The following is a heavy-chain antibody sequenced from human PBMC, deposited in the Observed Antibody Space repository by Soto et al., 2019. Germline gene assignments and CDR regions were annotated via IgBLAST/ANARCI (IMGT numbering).Heavy chain of an antibody. D-gene: IGHD6-13*01. V-gene: IGHV3-30*18. CDR2: ISYDGSNK. CDR1: GFTFSSYG. J-gene: IGHJ5*02. Sequence: GGSLRLSCAASGFTFSSYGMHWVRQAPGKGLEWVAVISYDGSNKYYADSVKGRFTISRDNSKNTLYLQMNSLRAEDTAVYYCAKDKARIARGWFDPWGQGTLVTVSS. CDR3: AKDKARIARGWFDP.